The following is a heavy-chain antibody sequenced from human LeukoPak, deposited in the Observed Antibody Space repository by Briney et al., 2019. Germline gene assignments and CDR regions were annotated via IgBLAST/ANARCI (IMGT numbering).Heavy chain of an antibody. J-gene: IGHJ4*02. CDR2: ISSSRSNTM. CDR3: AKDEYSSSPMYYFDY. V-gene: IGHV3-48*01. Sequence: GGSLRLSCAASGFTFSSYGMNWVRQAPGKGLEWISYISSSRSNTMYYADSVKGRFTISRDNAKNSLYLQMNSLRAEDTAVYYCAKDEYSSSPMYYFDYWGQGTLVTVSS. CDR1: GFTFSSYG. D-gene: IGHD6-13*01.